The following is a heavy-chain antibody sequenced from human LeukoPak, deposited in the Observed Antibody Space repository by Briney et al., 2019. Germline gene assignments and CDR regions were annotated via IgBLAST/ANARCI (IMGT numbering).Heavy chain of an antibody. CDR2: INHSGST. CDR3: VREPATAILNFDY. CDR1: GGSFSGYY. V-gene: IGHV4-34*01. Sequence: SETLSLTCAVYGGSFSGYYWSWIRQPPGKGLEWIGEINHSGSTNYNPSLKSRVTISVDTSKNQFSLKLSSVTAADTAVYYCVREPATAILNFDYWGQGTLVTVSS. D-gene: IGHD2-2*02. J-gene: IGHJ4*02.